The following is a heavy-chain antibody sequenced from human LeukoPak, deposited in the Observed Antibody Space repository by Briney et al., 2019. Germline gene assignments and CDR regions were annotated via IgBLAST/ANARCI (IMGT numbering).Heavy chain of an antibody. D-gene: IGHD2-15*01. CDR2: IYSGGST. Sequence: GGSLRLSCAASGFTVSSNYMSWVRQAPGNRLEWVSVIYSGGSTYYADSVKGRFTISRHNSKNTLYLQMNSLRAEDTAVYYCARDIGGGDDYWGQGTLVTVSS. CDR1: GFTVSSNY. CDR3: ARDIGGGDDY. V-gene: IGHV3-53*04. J-gene: IGHJ4*02.